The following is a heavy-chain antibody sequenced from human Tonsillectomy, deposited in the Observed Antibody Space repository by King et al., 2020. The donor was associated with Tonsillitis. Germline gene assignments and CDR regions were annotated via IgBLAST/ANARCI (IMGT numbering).Heavy chain of an antibody. Sequence: VQLVQSGAEVKKPGSSVKVSCKASGGTFSSYAISWVRQAPGQGLEWMGGIIPIFGTANYAQKFQGRVTITADESTSTAYMELSSLRSEDTAVYYCAGFLLFSDYYYYYGMDVWGQGTTVTVSS. CDR2: IIPIFGTA. J-gene: IGHJ6*02. CDR1: GGTFSSYA. CDR3: AGFLLFSDYYYYYGMDV. D-gene: IGHD2-15*01. V-gene: IGHV1-69*01.